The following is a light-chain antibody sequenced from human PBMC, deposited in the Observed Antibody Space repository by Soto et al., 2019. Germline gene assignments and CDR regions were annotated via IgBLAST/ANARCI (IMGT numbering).Light chain of an antibody. V-gene: IGKV3-15*01. J-gene: IGKJ4*01. CDR3: QQYGDWHLT. CDR1: QSVGNN. Sequence: EIVVTQSPATLSVSPGERATLSCRASQSVGNNFAWYQQKPGQAPRLLIFATSTRATGVPARFSGSGSGTEFTLTISSLQSEDFAVYYCQQYGDWHLTCGGGAKVEIE. CDR2: ATS.